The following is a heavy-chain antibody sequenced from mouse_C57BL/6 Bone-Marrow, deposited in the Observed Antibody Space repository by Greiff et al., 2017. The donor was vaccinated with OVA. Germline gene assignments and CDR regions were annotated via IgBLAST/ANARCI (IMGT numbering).Heavy chain of an antibody. CDR1: GYTFTSYW. Sequence: QVQLQQPGAELVRPGSSVKLSCKASGYTFTSYWMDWVKQRPGQGLEWIGNIYPSDSETHYNQKFKDKATLTVDKSSSTAYMQLSSLTSEDSAVYYWASGDYSDYWGQGTTLTVSS. J-gene: IGHJ2*01. V-gene: IGHV1-61*01. CDR3: ASGDYSDY. CDR2: IYPSDSET.